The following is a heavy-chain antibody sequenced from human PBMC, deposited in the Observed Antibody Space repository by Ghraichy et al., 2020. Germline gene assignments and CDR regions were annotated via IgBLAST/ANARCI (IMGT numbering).Heavy chain of an antibody. V-gene: IGHV2-70*11. D-gene: IGHD3-22*01. CDR3: ARIFRDSSGYSSFDY. CDR1: GFSLSTSGMC. CDR2: IDWDNDK. Sequence: SGPTLVKPTQTLTLTCTFSGFSLSTSGMCVSWIRQPPGKALEWLARIDWDNDKYYSTTLKTRLTISKETSKNQVVLTMTNVDPVDTATYYCARIFRDSSGYSSFDYWGQGTLVTVSS. J-gene: IGHJ4*02.